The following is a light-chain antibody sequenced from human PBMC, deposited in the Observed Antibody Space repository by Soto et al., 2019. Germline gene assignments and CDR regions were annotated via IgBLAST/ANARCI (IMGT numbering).Light chain of an antibody. V-gene: IGKV1-39*01. J-gene: IGKJ1*01. CDR3: QQSYSTPRT. CDR2: AAS. Sequence: DIQMTQSPSSLSASVGDRVTITCRASQSISSYLNWYQQKPGKAPKLLIYAASSLQSGVPSRFSGIESGTDFTLTISSLQPEDFATYYCQQSYSTPRTFGQGTKVEIK. CDR1: QSISSY.